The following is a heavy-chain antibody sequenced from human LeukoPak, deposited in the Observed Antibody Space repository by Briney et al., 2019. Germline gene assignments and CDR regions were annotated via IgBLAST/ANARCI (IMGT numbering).Heavy chain of an antibody. CDR2: IYYSGST. D-gene: IGHD2-15*01. Sequence: PSETLSLTCTVSGGSISSGDYYWSWIRQPPGKGLEWIGYIYYSGSTNYNPSLKSRVTISVDTSKNQFSLKLSSVNAADTAVYYCAREGGYCSGGSCYPDDDAFDIWGQGTMVTVSS. V-gene: IGHV4-61*08. CDR3: AREGGYCSGGSCYPDDDAFDI. CDR1: GGSISSGDYY. J-gene: IGHJ3*02.